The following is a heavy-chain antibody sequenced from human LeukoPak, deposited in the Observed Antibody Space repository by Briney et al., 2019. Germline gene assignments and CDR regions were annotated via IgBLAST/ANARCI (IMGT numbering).Heavy chain of an antibody. D-gene: IGHD3-10*01. Sequence: PSETLSLTCTVSGGSISSSSYYWGWIRQPPGKGLECIGSTYYSGSTYYNPSLKSRVTISVDTSKNQFSLKLSSVPAAYPAFYSWGRQMKGGGYYGSGSPYYFDYWGQGTLVTVSS. CDR3: GRQMKGGGYYGSGSPYYFDY. CDR2: TYYSGST. CDR1: GGSISSSSYY. V-gene: IGHV4-39*01. J-gene: IGHJ4*02.